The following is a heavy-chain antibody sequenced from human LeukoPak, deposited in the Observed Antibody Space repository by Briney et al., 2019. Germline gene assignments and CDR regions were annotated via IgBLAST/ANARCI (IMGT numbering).Heavy chain of an antibody. CDR3: AKSVRGYTYYFDC. Sequence: GGSLRLSCAASGFTFNNYAMSWVRQAPGEGLEWVSTISGSGSNTYYADSVKGRFTISRDNSKNTLYLQMNSLRAEDTAVYYCAKSVRGYTYYFDCWGQGTLVTVSS. D-gene: IGHD5-12*01. CDR2: ISGSGSNT. V-gene: IGHV3-23*01. CDR1: GFTFNNYA. J-gene: IGHJ4*02.